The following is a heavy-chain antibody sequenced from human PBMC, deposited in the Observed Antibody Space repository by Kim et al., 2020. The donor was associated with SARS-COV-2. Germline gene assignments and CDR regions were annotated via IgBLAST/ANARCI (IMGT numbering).Heavy chain of an antibody. J-gene: IGHJ4*02. CDR1: GFTFSTYA. V-gene: IGHV3-23*01. CDR2: FSGSGPDA. Sequence: GGSLRLSCAASGFTFSTYAMTWVRQAPGKGLEWVSAFSGSGPDAYYADSVKGRFTISRDNSKNTLYLQMNSLRAEDTAVYYCTRESTGSKGYSWGQGTLVTVSS. CDR3: TRESTGSKGYS. D-gene: IGHD2-15*01.